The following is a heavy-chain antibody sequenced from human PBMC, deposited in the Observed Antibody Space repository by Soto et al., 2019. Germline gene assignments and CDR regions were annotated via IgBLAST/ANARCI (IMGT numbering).Heavy chain of an antibody. CDR2: IWNDGSNE. J-gene: IGHJ4*02. D-gene: IGHD7-27*01. CDR3: VRCDGQRTEEFDH. V-gene: IGHV3-33*01. CDR1: GFTFNNYA. Sequence: QVQLVESGGGVVQPGTSLRLSCAASGFTFNNYAMHWVRQAPGKGLDWVAVIWNDGSNEYYSASVKGRFTISRDNSNNTSYPQMNTLRAEDTALYYRVRCDGQRTEEFDHWCQGTLVPVSS.